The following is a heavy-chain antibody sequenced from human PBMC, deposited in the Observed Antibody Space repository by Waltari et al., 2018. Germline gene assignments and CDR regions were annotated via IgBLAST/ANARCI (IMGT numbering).Heavy chain of an antibody. CDR3: ARERYCSSTSCYFADY. Sequence: QVQLVQSGAEVKKPGASVKVSCKASGYTFTSYGISWVRQAPGQGLEWMGWISAYNGNTNYAQKIQGRVTMTTDTSTSTAYMELRSLRSDDTAVYYWARERYCSSTSCYFADYWGQGTLVTVSS. CDR1: GYTFTSYG. V-gene: IGHV1-18*01. J-gene: IGHJ4*02. CDR2: ISAYNGNT. D-gene: IGHD2-2*01.